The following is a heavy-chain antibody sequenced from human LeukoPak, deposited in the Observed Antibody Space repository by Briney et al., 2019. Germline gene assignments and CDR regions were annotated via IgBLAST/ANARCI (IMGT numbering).Heavy chain of an antibody. Sequence: PGGSLRLSCAASGFTFSSYDMHWVRQATGRGLEWVSAIGTAGDTYYPGSVKGRFTISRENAKNSLYLQVNSLRAGDTAVYYCARGVDISGWGAGVGYWGQGTLVTVSS. CDR3: ARGVDISGWGAGVGY. J-gene: IGHJ4*02. CDR1: GFTFSSYD. V-gene: IGHV3-13*01. CDR2: IGTAGDT. D-gene: IGHD6-19*01.